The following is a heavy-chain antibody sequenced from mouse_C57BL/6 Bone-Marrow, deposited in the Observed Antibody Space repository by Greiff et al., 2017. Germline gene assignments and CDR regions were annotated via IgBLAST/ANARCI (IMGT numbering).Heavy chain of an antibody. Sequence: VKLQESGAELARPGASVKLSCKASGYTFTSYGISWVKQRTGQGLEWIGEIYPRSGNTYYNEKFKGKATLTADKSSSTAYMELRSLTSEDSAVYVCATPYLWVRLSYWYFDVWGTGTTVTVSS. V-gene: IGHV1-81*01. CDR2: IYPRSGNT. CDR1: GYTFTSYG. CDR3: ATPYLWVRLSYWYFDV. D-gene: IGHD2-14*01. J-gene: IGHJ1*03.